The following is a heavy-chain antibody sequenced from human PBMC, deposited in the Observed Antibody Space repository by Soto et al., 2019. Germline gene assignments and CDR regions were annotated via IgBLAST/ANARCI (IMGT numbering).Heavy chain of an antibody. J-gene: IGHJ5*02. Sequence: GASVKVSCKASGGTFSSYAISWVRQAPGQGLEWMGGIIPIFGTANYAQKFQGRVTITADESTSTAYMELSSLRSEDTAVYYCARVGDYSTWFDPWGQGXLVTVYS. CDR2: IIPIFGTA. CDR3: ARVGDYSTWFDP. V-gene: IGHV1-69*13. CDR1: GGTFSSYA. D-gene: IGHD4-4*01.